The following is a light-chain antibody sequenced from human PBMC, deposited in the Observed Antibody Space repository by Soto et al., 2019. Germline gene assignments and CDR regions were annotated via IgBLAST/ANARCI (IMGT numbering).Light chain of an antibody. CDR2: ATS. J-gene: IGKJ4*01. Sequence: DVQMTQSPSSLSAFVGDRVSITCRASQGIAPYLAWFQQKPGKVPKLLIYATSTLQSGVPSRFSGSGSGTDLTLTITSLQPEDVATYYWQKYNSAPLTFGGGTKVDIK. CDR1: QGIAPY. V-gene: IGKV1-27*01. CDR3: QKYNSAPLT.